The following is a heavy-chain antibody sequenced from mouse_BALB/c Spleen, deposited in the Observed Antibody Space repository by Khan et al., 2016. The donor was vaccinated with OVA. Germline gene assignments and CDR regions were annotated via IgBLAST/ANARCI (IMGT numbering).Heavy chain of an antibody. V-gene: IGHV14-1*02. Sequence: EVQLQESGAELVRPGALVKLSCKASGFNIRDYYMRWMKQRPEQGLEWIGWIDPENGKTIYDPKFQGKASITADTSSNTTYLQLTSLTSEDTAVYYCARSGYFAWFAYWGQGTLVTVSA. CDR3: ARSGYFAWFAY. CDR2: IDPENGKT. J-gene: IGHJ3*01. CDR1: GFNIRDYY.